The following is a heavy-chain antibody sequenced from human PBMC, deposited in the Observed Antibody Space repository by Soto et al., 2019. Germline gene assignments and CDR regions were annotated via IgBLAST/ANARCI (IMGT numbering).Heavy chain of an antibody. J-gene: IGHJ4*02. Sequence: ASVKVSCKASGYTFTGYYMHWVRQAPGQGLEWMGWINPGNGDTNYSQKFQGRVTITRDTSASTAYMELSSLRSEDTAVYYCARSIVVVTALDYWGQGTLVTVSS. D-gene: IGHD2-21*02. V-gene: IGHV1-2*02. CDR2: INPGNGDT. CDR1: GYTFTGYY. CDR3: ARSIVVVTALDY.